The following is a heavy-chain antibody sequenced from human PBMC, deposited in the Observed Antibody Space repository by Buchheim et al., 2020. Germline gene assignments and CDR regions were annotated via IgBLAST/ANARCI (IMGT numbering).Heavy chain of an antibody. CDR1: GFTFSSYA. V-gene: IGHV3-23*01. Sequence: EVQLLESGGGLVQPGGSLRLSCAASGFTFSSYAMSWVRQAPGKGLEWVSAISGSGGSTYYADSVKGRFTISRDNSKNTLYLQMNSRTAEDTAVYYCAGVVPRLVPAAIGWFDPWGQGTL. D-gene: IGHD2-2*02. CDR2: ISGSGGST. CDR3: AGVVPRLVPAAIGWFDP. J-gene: IGHJ5*02.